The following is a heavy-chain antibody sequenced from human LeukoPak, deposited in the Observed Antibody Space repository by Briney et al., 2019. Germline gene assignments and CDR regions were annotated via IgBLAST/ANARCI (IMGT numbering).Heavy chain of an antibody. Sequence: ASVKVSCKASGYTFTSYGSSWVRQAPGQGLEWMGWISAYNGNTNYAQKLQGRVTMTTDTSTSTAYMELRSLRSDDTAVYYCARDLGCSSTSCYVNAFDIWGQGTMVTVSS. V-gene: IGHV1-18*04. D-gene: IGHD2-2*01. CDR1: GYTFTSYG. CDR2: ISAYNGNT. CDR3: ARDLGCSSTSCYVNAFDI. J-gene: IGHJ3*02.